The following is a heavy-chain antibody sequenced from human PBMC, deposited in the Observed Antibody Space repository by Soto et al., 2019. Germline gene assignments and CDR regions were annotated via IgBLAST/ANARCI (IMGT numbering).Heavy chain of an antibody. D-gene: IGHD6-19*01. CDR3: AKDILQRQIQTGPHRSPWLVQETY. CDR1: GYSFTSYW. CDR2: IYPGDSDT. J-gene: IGHJ4*02. V-gene: IGHV5-51*01. Sequence: GESLKISCKDFGYSFTSYWIGWVRQMPGKGLEWMGIIYPGDSDTRYSPSFQGQVTISADKSISTAYLQWSSLKASDTALYYCAKDILQRQIQTGPHRSPWLVQETYWGQGTLVTVSS.